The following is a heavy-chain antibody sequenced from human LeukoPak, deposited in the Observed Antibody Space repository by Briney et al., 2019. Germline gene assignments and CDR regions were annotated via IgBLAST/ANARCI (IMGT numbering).Heavy chain of an antibody. D-gene: IGHD5-12*01. CDR3: ATVYSGYDVVGEDY. CDR2: IYHSGST. CDR1: GGSISSSNW. V-gene: IGHV4-4*02. Sequence: PSGTLSLTCAVSGGSISSSNWWSWVRQPPGKGLEWIGEIYHSGSTNYNPSLKSRVTISVDTSKNQFSLNLSSVTAADTAVYYCATVYSGYDVVGEDYWGQGTLVTVSS. J-gene: IGHJ4*02.